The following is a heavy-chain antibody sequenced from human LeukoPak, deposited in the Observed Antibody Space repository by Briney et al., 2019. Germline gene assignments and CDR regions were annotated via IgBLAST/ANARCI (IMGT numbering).Heavy chain of an antibody. Sequence: GGSLRLSCAVSGFTFSSYAMSWVRQAPGKGLEWVSAISGSGGSTYYADSVKGRFTISRDNSKNTLYLQMNSLRAEDTAVYYCASGTDYAIFDYWGQGTLVTVSS. J-gene: IGHJ4*02. CDR2: ISGSGGST. CDR3: ASGTDYAIFDY. V-gene: IGHV3-23*01. D-gene: IGHD1-14*01. CDR1: GFTFSSYA.